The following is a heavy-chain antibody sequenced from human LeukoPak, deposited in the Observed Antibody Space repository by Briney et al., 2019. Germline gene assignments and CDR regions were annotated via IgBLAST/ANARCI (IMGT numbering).Heavy chain of an antibody. Sequence: PSGTLSLTCAVYGGSFSGYYWSWIRQPPGKGLEWIGEINHSGSTNYNPSLKSRVTISVDTSKNQFSLKLSSVTAADTAVYYCASDSSGYYETGKIDYWGQGTLVTVSS. CDR3: ASDSSGYYETGKIDY. V-gene: IGHV4-34*01. J-gene: IGHJ4*02. CDR2: INHSGST. CDR1: GGSFSGYY. D-gene: IGHD3-22*01.